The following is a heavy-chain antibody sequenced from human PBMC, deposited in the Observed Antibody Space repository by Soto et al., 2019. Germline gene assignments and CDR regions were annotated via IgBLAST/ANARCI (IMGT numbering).Heavy chain of an antibody. D-gene: IGHD2-21*01. J-gene: IGHJ2*01. CDR2: INADNGKT. V-gene: IGHV1-3*01. CDR3: ARGSPDGDSVLDWYFDI. Sequence: ARHSLCHYTEKSLEWRGWINADNGKTIYSQKLRGRVTFTRERSVSTAYMDVSSLKAEDTAVYFCARGSPDGDSVLDWYFDIWGRGSSITVSS. CDR1: A.